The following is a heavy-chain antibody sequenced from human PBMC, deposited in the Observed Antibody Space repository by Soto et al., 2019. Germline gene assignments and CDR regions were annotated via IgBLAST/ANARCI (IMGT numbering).Heavy chain of an antibody. CDR2: IYHSGAT. CDR3: ARDLGTGTDY. Sequence: SETLSLTCAVSVDSITSSNWWSWVRQAPGKGLEWIGEIYHSGATTYNPSLKNRATISVDPSNNHFSLKLTSVTAADTAVYFCARDLGTGTDYWGRGTLVTVSS. D-gene: IGHD1-1*01. CDR1: VDSITSSNW. V-gene: IGHV4-4*02. J-gene: IGHJ4*02.